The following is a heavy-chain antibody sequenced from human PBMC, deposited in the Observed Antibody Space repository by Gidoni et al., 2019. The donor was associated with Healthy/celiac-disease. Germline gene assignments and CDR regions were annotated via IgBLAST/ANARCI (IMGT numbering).Heavy chain of an antibody. CDR1: GFTFSSYG. CDR2: ISYDGSNK. Sequence: QVQLVESGGGVVQPGRSLRLYCAASGFTFSSYGMHWVRQAPGKGLEWVAVISYDGSNKYYADSVKGRFTISRDNSKNTLYLQMNSLRAEDTAVYYCAKDIGDSSGWNLFDYWGQGTLVTVSS. D-gene: IGHD6-19*01. CDR3: AKDIGDSSGWNLFDY. J-gene: IGHJ4*02. V-gene: IGHV3-30*18.